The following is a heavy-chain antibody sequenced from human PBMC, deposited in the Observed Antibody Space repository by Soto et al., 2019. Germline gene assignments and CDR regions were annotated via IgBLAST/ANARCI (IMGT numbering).Heavy chain of an antibody. D-gene: IGHD2-2*01. CDR2: ISSSSYI. J-gene: IGHJ6*02. CDR3: ARDSVVVPAATDYYYYYGMDV. V-gene: IGHV3-21*01. CDR1: GFTFSSYS. Sequence: LRLSCAASGFTFSSYSMNWVRQAPGKGLEWVSSISSSSYIYYADSVKGRFTISRDNAKNSLYLQMNSLRAEDTAVYYCARDSVVVPAATDYYYYYGMDVWGQGTTVTVSS.